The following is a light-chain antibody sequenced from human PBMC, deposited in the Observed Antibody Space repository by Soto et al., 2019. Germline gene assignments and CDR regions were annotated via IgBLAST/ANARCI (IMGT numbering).Light chain of an antibody. J-gene: IGKJ1*01. V-gene: IGKV1-5*03. CDR2: KAS. CDR1: QSVGSW. CDR3: QQYGSSSPWT. Sequence: DLQMTQSPSTLSASVGDRVTITCRASQSVGSWLAWYQQKPGKAPKLLIYKASSLESGVPSRFXGSGSGTEFSLTISSLQPDDFASYHCQQYGSSSPWTFGQGTKVEIK.